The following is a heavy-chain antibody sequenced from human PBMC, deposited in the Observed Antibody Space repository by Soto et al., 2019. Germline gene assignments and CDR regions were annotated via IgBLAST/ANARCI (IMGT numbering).Heavy chain of an antibody. V-gene: IGHV4-4*07. CDR1: GDSISTYY. D-gene: IGHD6-13*01. Sequence: SETLSLTCTVSGDSISTYYWSWIRQPAGKGLEWIGRIYTSGSSNYNPSLKSRVTMSVDTSKNQFSLKLSSVTAADTAVYYCATASEPGISEAANWFDTWGQGTLVTVSS. CDR3: ATASEPGISEAANWFDT. CDR2: IYTSGSS. J-gene: IGHJ5*02.